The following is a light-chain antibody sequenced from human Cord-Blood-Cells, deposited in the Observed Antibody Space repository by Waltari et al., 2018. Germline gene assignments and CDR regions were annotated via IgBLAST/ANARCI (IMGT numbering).Light chain of an antibody. Sequence: DIQMTQSPSSLSASVGDRVTITCRTSQSISSYLNWYRQKPEKAPKLLIYVASSLQSGVPTSFSGSGSGTGFTLSISSLQPEDFATYYCQQSYSTPYTFGQGMKLEIK. CDR1: QSISSY. CDR2: VAS. CDR3: QQSYSTPYT. J-gene: IGKJ2*01. V-gene: IGKV1-39*01.